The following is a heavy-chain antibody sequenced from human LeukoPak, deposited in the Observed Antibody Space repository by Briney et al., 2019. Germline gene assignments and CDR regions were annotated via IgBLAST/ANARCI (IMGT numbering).Heavy chain of an antibody. D-gene: IGHD3-3*01. CDR1: GFTFSSYA. CDR3: AKNYDFWSGPYYFDY. V-gene: IGHV3-30*04. J-gene: IGHJ4*02. Sequence: PGGSLRLSCAASGFTFSSYAMHWVRQAPGKGLEWVAVISYDGTHEYYADSVKGRFTISRDNSKNTLYLQMNSLKPEDTALYYCAKNYDFWSGPYYFDYWGQGTPVTVSS. CDR2: ISYDGTHE.